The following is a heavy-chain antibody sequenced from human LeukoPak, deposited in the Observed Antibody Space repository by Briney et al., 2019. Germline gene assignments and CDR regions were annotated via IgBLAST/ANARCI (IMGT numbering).Heavy chain of an antibody. CDR3: AGPAGYFDY. Sequence: GSSVKVSCKVSGYTLTELSMHWVRQAPGKGLEWMGGFDPEDGETIYAQKFQGRVTMTEDTSTDTAYMELSRLRSEGTAVYYCAGPAGYFDYWGQGTLVTVST. CDR1: GYTLTELS. J-gene: IGHJ4*02. CDR2: FDPEDGET. V-gene: IGHV1-24*01.